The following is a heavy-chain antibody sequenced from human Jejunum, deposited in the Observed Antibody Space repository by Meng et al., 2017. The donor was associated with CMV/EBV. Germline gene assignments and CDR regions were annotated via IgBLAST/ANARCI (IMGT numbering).Heavy chain of an antibody. CDR1: GFTLSNYY. CDR2: INSDGTIT. V-gene: IGHV3-74*01. J-gene: IGHJ4*02. D-gene: IGHD3-3*01. Sequence: GFTLSNYYMNWGRQAPGKGLVWVSRINSDGTITYYADSVEGRFTISRDNTKNTLYLQMNSLRAEDTATYYCARGGYDFWTDYFHYWGQGTLVTVSS. CDR3: ARGGYDFWTDYFHY.